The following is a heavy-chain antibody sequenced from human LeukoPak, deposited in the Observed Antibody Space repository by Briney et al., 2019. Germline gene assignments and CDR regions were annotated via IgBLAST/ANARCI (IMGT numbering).Heavy chain of an antibody. J-gene: IGHJ4*02. V-gene: IGHV3-66*01. CDR3: ARRTGDGPYFDY. D-gene: IGHD7-27*01. CDR2: IYSGSST. CDR1: GFTVSSNY. Sequence: GGSLRLSCAASGFTVSSNYMSWVRQAPGKGLEWVSVIYSGSSTYYADSVKGRFTISRDNSKNTLYLQMNSLRAEDTAVYYCARRTGDGPYFDYWGQGTLVTVSS.